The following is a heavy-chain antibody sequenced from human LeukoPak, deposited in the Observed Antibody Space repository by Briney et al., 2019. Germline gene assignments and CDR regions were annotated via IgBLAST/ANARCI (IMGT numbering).Heavy chain of an antibody. CDR3: ARHLSGTTTAHYFDL. CDR1: GGSISSYY. J-gene: IGHJ4*02. V-gene: IGHV4-59*08. CDR2: VYFSGSS. D-gene: IGHD4-17*01. Sequence: SETLSLTCTVSGGSISSYYWSWIRQPAGKGLEWIASVYFSGSSQYNPSLVSRAFISVDSSKNQVSLRLDSVTAADSAVYHCARHLSGTTTAHYFDLWGQGTLVTVSS.